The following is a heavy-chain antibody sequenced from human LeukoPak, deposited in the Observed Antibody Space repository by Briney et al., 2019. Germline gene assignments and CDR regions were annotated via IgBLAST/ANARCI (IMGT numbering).Heavy chain of an antibody. V-gene: IGHV1-3*01. D-gene: IGHD3-3*01. CDR1: GYTFTNYA. CDR2: INGGLENT. J-gene: IGHJ6*02. Sequence: GASVKVSCKASGYTFTNYAIHWVRQAPGQSLEWMGQINGGLENTKYSQRFLGRVTITRDISANTAYMELSSLTSEDTAVYYCARAEVLRSYGHNKHCLDVWGQGTTVTVSS. CDR3: ARAEVLRSYGHNKHCLDV.